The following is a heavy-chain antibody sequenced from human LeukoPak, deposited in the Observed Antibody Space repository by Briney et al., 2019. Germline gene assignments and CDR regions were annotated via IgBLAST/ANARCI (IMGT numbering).Heavy chain of an antibody. D-gene: IGHD3-16*01. V-gene: IGHV1-2*02. CDR3: ARDVNYAFDY. Sequence: ASVTLSCKASGYTFTGYYMHWVRQAPGQGLEWMGWINPSRGGTDNAQNFQDRVTLTTDTSTSTAYMELRSLRSDDTAVYYCARDVNYAFDYWGQGTLVTVSS. J-gene: IGHJ4*02. CDR2: INPSRGGT. CDR1: GYTFTGYY.